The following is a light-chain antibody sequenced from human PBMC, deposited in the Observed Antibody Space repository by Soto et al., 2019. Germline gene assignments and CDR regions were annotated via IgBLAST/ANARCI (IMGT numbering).Light chain of an antibody. J-gene: IGKJ2*01. Sequence: EIQMTQSPSTLSASVGDRVTITCRASQSISRWLAWYQQKPGKAPKLLIYEASTLDSGVPLRFSGSGSVTDFTLTINSLQPADFAAYYSQHYNRTFGQGTKLEIK. V-gene: IGKV1-5*03. CDR3: QHYNRT. CDR1: QSISRW. CDR2: EAS.